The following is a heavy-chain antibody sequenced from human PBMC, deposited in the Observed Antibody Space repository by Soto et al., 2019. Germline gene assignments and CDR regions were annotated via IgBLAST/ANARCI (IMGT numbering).Heavy chain of an antibody. D-gene: IGHD2-15*01. Sequence: PSETLSLTCAVSGGSISSGGYSWSWIRQPPGKGLEWIGYIYHSGSTYYNPSLKSRVTISVDRSKNQFCLKLSSVTAADTAVYYCARDRQACSGGSCYSLNWFDPWGQGTLVTVSS. V-gene: IGHV4-30-2*01. CDR2: IYHSGST. J-gene: IGHJ5*02. CDR1: GGSISSGGYS. CDR3: ARDRQACSGGSCYSLNWFDP.